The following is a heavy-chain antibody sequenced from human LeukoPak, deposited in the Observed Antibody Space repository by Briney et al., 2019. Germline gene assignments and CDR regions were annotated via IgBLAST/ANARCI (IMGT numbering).Heavy chain of an antibody. J-gene: IGHJ4*02. CDR2: INHSGST. Sequence: SETLSLTCAAYGGSFSGYYWSWIRQPPGKGLEWIGEINHSGSTNYNPSLKSRVTISVDTSKNQFSLKLSSVTAADTAVYYCAREDTAMAQPVDYWGQGTLVTVSS. D-gene: IGHD5-18*01. V-gene: IGHV4-34*01. CDR3: AREDTAMAQPVDY. CDR1: GGSFSGYY.